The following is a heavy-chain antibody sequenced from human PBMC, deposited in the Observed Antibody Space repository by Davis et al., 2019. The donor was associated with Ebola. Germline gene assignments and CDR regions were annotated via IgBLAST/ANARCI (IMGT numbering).Heavy chain of an antibody. CDR3: ARRLTEGYGDSGLYYFDY. D-gene: IGHD4-17*01. CDR2: IYHSGST. J-gene: IGHJ4*02. CDR1: GGSISSSNW. Sequence: MPSETLSLTCAVSGGSISSSNWWSWVRQPPGKGLEWIGEIYHSGSTNYNPSLKSRVTISVDKSKNQFSLKLSSVTAADTAVYYCARRLTEGYGDSGLYYFDYWGQGTLVTVSS. V-gene: IGHV4-4*02.